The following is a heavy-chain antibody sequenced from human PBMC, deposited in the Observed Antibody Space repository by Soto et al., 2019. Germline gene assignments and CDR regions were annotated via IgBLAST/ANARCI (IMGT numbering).Heavy chain of an antibody. CDR2: IYYSGSS. Sequence: QVQLQESGPGLVKPSQTLSLTCTVSGGSISNADYYWSWVRQPPGKGLEGIGYIYYSGSSFFNPSLTSRVTLAKDTSKNQFSLRLTSVTAADTAVYYCARAIVVTVGGMDVWGRGTTVTVSS. CDR3: ARAIVVTVGGMDV. CDR1: GGSISNADYY. D-gene: IGHD5-12*01. V-gene: IGHV4-30-4*01. J-gene: IGHJ6*04.